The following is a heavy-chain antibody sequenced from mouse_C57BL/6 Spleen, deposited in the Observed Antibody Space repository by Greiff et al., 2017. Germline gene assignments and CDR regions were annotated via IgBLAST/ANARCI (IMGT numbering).Heavy chain of an antibody. V-gene: IGHV1-69*01. Sequence: QVQLQQPGAALVMPGASVKLSCKASGYTFTSSWLPWVKQRPGQGLAWIGEIDPSDSYTNYNQKFKGQSTLTVDKSSSTAYMQLSSLTSEDSSVYYGSRKNYPKSFAYWGQGTQGTVSA. CDR3: SRKNYPKSFAY. J-gene: IGHJ3*01. D-gene: IGHD2-1*01. CDR1: GYTFTSSW. CDR2: IDPSDSYT.